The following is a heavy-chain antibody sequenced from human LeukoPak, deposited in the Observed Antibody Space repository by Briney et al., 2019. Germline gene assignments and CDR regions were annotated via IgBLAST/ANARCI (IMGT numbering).Heavy chain of an antibody. J-gene: IGHJ4*02. CDR3: ARAFRGYSYLLDY. D-gene: IGHD5-18*01. Sequence: PGGSLRLSCAASGFTFSDYNMNWVRQAPGKGLEWVAYITISTGIIYYADSVKGRFTISRDNAKNSLYLQMNSLRAEDTAVYYCARAFRGYSYLLDYWGQGTLVTVSS. CDR1: GFTFSDYN. V-gene: IGHV3-48*01. CDR2: ITISTGII.